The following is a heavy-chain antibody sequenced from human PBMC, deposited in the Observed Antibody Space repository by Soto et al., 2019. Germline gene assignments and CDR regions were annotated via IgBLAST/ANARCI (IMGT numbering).Heavy chain of an antibody. CDR3: TRDAYYDFWSGYSAYYYYYMDV. V-gene: IGHV3-74*01. Sequence: GGSLRLSCAASGFTFSSYWMHWVRQAPGKGLVWVSRINGDGSSTTHADSVRGRFTISRDNTKNTLYLQMNSLRAEDTAVYYCTRDAYYDFWSGYSAYYYYYMDVWGKGTTVTVSS. CDR2: INGDGSST. D-gene: IGHD3-3*01. CDR1: GFTFSSYW. J-gene: IGHJ6*03.